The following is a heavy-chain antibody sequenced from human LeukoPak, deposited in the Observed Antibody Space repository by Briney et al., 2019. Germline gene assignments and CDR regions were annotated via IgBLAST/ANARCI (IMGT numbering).Heavy chain of an antibody. CDR1: GFTFSSYS. J-gene: IGHJ4*02. V-gene: IGHV3-21*01. Sequence: PGGSLRLSCAASGFTFSSYSMNWVRQAPGKGLEWVSSISSSSSYIYYADSVKGRFTISRDNAKNSLYLQMNSLRAEDTAVYYCTRSRPGTEAGQPNFDYWGQGTLVTVSS. D-gene: IGHD6-13*01. CDR2: ISSSSSYI. CDR3: TRSRPGTEAGQPNFDY.